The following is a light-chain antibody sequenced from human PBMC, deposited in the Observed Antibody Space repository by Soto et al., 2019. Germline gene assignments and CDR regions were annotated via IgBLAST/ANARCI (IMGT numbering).Light chain of an antibody. CDR1: QSVNNN. CDR2: DAS. V-gene: IGKV3-15*01. Sequence: EIVLTQSPATLSLSPGERATLSCRASQSVNNNLAWYQQKPGQAPRLLIYDASTRATGLPARFSGSGSGTDLTLTSSSLQSEDFAYYYRQQNSKCPLTFGGGTKVEIK. CDR3: QQNSKCPLT. J-gene: IGKJ4*01.